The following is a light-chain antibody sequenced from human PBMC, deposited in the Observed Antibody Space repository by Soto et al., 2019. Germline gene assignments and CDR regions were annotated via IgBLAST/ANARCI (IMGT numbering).Light chain of an antibody. V-gene: IGLV2-11*01. J-gene: IGLJ2*01. CDR3: RPFASIYLPPV. CDR1: SSDVGGYNH. CDR2: DVS. Sequence: QSVLTQPRSVSGSPGQSVTISCTGTSSDVGGYNHVSWYQQHPGKAPKVLIYDVSKRPSGVPDRFSGSKSGNTASLTISGLQAEDLFDYHCRPFASIYLPPVFGGATK.